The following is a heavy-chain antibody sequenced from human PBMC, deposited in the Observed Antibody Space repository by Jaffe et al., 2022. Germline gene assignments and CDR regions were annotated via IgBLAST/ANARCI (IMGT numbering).Heavy chain of an antibody. CDR1: GYTFTGYY. V-gene: IGHV1-2*06. CDR3: AREGYDILTGYYLGYFDY. Sequence: QVQLVQSGAEVKKPGASVKVSCKASGYTFTGYYMHWVRQAPGQGLEWMGRINPNSGGTNYAQKFQGRVTMTRDTSISTAYMELSRLRSDDTAVYYCAREGYDILTGYYLGYFDYWGQGTLVTVSS. J-gene: IGHJ4*02. CDR2: INPNSGGT. D-gene: IGHD3-9*01.